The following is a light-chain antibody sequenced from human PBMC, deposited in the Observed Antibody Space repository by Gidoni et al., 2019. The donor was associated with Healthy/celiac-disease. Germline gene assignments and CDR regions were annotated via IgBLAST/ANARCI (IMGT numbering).Light chain of an antibody. V-gene: IGKV3-20*01. CDR1: QSVSSSY. J-gene: IGKJ2*01. Sequence: ELLLPPSPRTLSLSPGERATLSCRASQSVSSSYLAWYQQKPGQAPRLLIYGASSRATGIPDRFSGSGSGTDFTLTISRLEPEDFAVYYCQQYGSSSYTFXXXTKLEIK. CDR2: GAS. CDR3: QQYGSSSYT.